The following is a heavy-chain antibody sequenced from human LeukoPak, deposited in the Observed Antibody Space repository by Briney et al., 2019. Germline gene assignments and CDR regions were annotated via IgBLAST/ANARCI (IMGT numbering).Heavy chain of an antibody. CDR3: AREYRDSGYDYDYYYYGMDV. J-gene: IGHJ6*02. CDR2: MNPNSGNT. D-gene: IGHD5-12*01. V-gene: IGHV1-8*01. Sequence: ASVTVSCKASGYTFTSYDINWVRQATGQGLEWMGWMNPNSGNTGYAHKFQGRVTITRNTCISTAYMELSSLRSEDTAVYYCAREYRDSGYDYDYYYYGMDVWGQGTTVTVSS. CDR1: GYTFTSYD.